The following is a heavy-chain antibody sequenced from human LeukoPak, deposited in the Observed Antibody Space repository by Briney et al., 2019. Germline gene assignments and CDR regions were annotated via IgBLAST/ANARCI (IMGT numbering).Heavy chain of an antibody. J-gene: IGHJ4*02. CDR1: GGSISSYY. D-gene: IGHD3-22*01. CDR2: IYYSGST. Sequence: PSETLSLTCTVSGGSISSYYWSWIRQPPGKGLEWIGYIYYSGSTNYNPSLKSRVTISVDTSKNQFSLKLSSVTAADTAVYYCARERDYYDSSGYYYYFVYWGQGTLVTVSS. CDR3: ARERDYYDSSGYYYYFVY. V-gene: IGHV4-59*01.